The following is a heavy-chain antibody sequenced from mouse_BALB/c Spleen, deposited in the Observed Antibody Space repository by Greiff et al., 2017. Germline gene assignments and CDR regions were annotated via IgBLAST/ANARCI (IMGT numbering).Heavy chain of an antibody. J-gene: IGHJ2*01. V-gene: IGHV1-15*01. Sequence: VQLQQSGAELVRPGASVTLSCKASGYTFTDYEMHWVKQTPVHGLEWIGAIDPETGGTAYNQKFKGKATLTADKSSSTAYMELRSLTSEDSAVYYCTTRLSTFDYWGQGTTLTVSS. CDR1: GYTFTDYE. D-gene: IGHD5-1*01. CDR3: TTRLSTFDY. CDR2: IDPETGGT.